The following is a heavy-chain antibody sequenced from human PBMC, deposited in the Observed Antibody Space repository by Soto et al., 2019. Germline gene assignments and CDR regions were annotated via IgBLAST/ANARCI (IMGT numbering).Heavy chain of an antibody. J-gene: IGHJ4*02. CDR3: ARRTAVTGTTDF. CDR1: GGSISSSTYY. V-gene: IGHV4-39*01. CDR2: INYSGST. D-gene: IGHD6-19*01. Sequence: PSETLSLTCTVSGGSISSSTYYWGWIRQPPGKGLEFIGSINYSGSTYYNPSLKSRVTISVDTSKNQFSLKLNSVTAADTAIYYCARRTAVTGTTDFWGQGTLVTVSS.